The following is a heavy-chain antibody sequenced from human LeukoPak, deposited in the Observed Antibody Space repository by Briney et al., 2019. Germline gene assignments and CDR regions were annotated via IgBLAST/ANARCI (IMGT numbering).Heavy chain of an antibody. CDR1: GGSLSRYY. CDR2: IHYSGST. Sequence: SETLSLTCTVSGGSLSRYYWSWIRHPPGEGLAWIGYIHYSGSTNYNPSLKSRVTISVDMSKNQCSLKLSSVTAADTAVYYCARVTGYMTEDYFDSWGQGTLITVSS. V-gene: IGHV4-59*01. D-gene: IGHD6-13*01. J-gene: IGHJ4*02. CDR3: ARVTGYMTEDYFDS.